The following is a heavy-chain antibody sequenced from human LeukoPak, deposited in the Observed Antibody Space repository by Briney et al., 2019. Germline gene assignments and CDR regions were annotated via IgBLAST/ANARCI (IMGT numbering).Heavy chain of an antibody. CDR3: ARDDKELGDAFDI. J-gene: IGHJ3*02. CDR2: ISSSSSYI. V-gene: IGHV3-21*01. Sequence: GGSLRLSCAASGFTFSSYSMNWVRQAPGKGLEWVSSISSSSSYIYYADSVKGRFTISRDNAKNSLYLQMNSLRAEDTAVYYCARDDKELGDAFDIWGQGTMVTVSS. D-gene: IGHD1-26*01. CDR1: GFTFSSYS.